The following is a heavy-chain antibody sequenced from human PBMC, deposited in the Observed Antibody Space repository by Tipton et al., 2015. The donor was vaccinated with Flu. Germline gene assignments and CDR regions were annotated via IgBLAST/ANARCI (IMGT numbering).Heavy chain of an antibody. CDR2: IDGDGSTT. CDR1: GYTFSRHW. Sequence: GSLRLSCAASGYTFSRHWMQWVRQAPGKGLVWVSRIDGDGSTTGYADSVMGRFTISRDNAKNTLYLQMNSLRAEDTAVYFCARSGLPAAADYWGRGTLVTVSS. V-gene: IGHV3-74*01. J-gene: IGHJ4*02. CDR3: ARSGLPAAADY. D-gene: IGHD6-25*01.